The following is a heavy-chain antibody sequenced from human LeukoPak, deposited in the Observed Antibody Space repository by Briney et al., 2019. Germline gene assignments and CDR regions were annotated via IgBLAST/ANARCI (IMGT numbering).Heavy chain of an antibody. Sequence: PSETLSLTCAVYGGSFSDYYWSWIRQPPGKGLEWIGEINHGGSTNYNPSLKSRVTLSVDTSKNQFSPKLTSVTAADTAVYYCARDGYSTPDVWGQGTTVTVSS. CDR2: INHGGST. D-gene: IGHD6-13*01. J-gene: IGHJ6*02. CDR1: GGSFSDYY. V-gene: IGHV4-34*01. CDR3: ARDGYSTPDV.